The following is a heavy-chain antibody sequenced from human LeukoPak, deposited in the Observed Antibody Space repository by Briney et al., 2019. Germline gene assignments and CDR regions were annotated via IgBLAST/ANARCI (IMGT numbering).Heavy chain of an antibody. D-gene: IGHD3-10*01. CDR1: GFTFSDYY. V-gene: IGHV3-11*06. Sequence: MSGGSLRLSCAASGFTFSDYYMSWIRQAPGKGLEWVSYISSSSSYTNYADSVKGRFTISRDNAKNSLYLQMNSLRAEDTAVYYCARPGSGSYSDYWGQGTLVTVSS. CDR2: ISSSSSYT. CDR3: ARPGSGSYSDY. J-gene: IGHJ4*02.